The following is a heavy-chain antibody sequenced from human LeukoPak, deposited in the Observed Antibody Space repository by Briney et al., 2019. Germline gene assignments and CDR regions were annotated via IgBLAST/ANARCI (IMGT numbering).Heavy chain of an antibody. CDR3: ARVNGVYWYFDL. Sequence: GGSLRLSCAASGFTLSDHYIDWVRQAPGKGLEWVGRSRNEANACTTDYAASVKGRFTISRDVSKNSLYLQMNSLKTEDTAVYYCARVNGVYWYFDLWGRGTLVTVSS. J-gene: IGHJ2*01. V-gene: IGHV3-72*01. CDR2: SRNEANACTT. D-gene: IGHD3-10*01. CDR1: GFTLSDHY.